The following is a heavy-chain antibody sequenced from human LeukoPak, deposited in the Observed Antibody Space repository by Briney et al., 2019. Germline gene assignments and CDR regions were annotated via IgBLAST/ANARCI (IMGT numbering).Heavy chain of an antibody. CDR2: IWYDGSNK. J-gene: IGHJ4*02. Sequence: GRSLRLSCAAFGFTFSNYGMHWVRQAPGKGLEWVAIIWYDGSNKYYADSVKGRFTISRDNSKNTLYLQMNSLRAEDTAVYYCARDRDVYSSRWNRNFAYWGQGTLVTVSA. D-gene: IGHD6-13*01. CDR1: GFTFSNYG. CDR3: ARDRDVYSSRWNRNFAY. V-gene: IGHV3-33*01.